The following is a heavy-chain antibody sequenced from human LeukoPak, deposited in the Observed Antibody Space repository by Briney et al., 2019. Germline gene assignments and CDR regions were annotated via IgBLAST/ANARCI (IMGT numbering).Heavy chain of an antibody. J-gene: IGHJ5*02. V-gene: IGHV3-48*03. CDR3: ARGRIGAAAGRWFDP. CDR1: GFTFSSYE. CDR2: ISSSGSTI. Sequence: GGSLRLSCAASGFTFSSYEMNWVRQAPGKGLEWVSYISSSGSTIYYADSVKGRFTISRDNAKNSLYLQMNSLRAEDTALYYCARGRIGAAAGRWFDPWGQGTLVTVSS. D-gene: IGHD6-13*01.